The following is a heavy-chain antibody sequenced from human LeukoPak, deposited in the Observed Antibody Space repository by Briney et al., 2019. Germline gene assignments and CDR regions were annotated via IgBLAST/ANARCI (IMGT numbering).Heavy chain of an antibody. CDR1: GGSISSGGYY. CDR2: IYYSGST. CDR3: ARSYDSSGYYFDY. V-gene: IGHV4-30-4*01. J-gene: IGHJ4*02. Sequence: SETLSLTCTVSGGSISSGGYYWSWIRQPPGKGLEWIGYIYYSGSTYYNPSLKSRVTISVDTSKNQFSLKLSSVTAADTAVYYCARSYDSSGYYFDYWGQGTLVTVSS. D-gene: IGHD3-22*01.